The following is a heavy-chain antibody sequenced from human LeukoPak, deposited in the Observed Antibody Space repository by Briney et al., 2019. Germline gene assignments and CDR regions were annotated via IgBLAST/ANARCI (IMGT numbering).Heavy chain of an antibody. CDR3: ARPRDYGEYDAFDI. CDR1: GYTFTGYY. D-gene: IGHD4-17*01. J-gene: IGHJ3*02. V-gene: IGHV1-2*02. Sequence: ASVKVSCKASGYTFTGYYMHWVRQAPGQGLEWMGWINPNSGGTNYAQKFQGRVTMTSDTSISTAYMELSRLRFDDTAVYYCARPRDYGEYDAFDIWGQGTMVTVSS. CDR2: INPNSGGT.